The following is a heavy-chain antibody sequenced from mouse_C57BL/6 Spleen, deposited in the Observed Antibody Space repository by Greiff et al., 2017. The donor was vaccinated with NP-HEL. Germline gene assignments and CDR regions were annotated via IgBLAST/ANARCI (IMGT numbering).Heavy chain of an antibody. CDR2: INPNNGGT. D-gene: IGHD4-1*01. CDR3: ASPYTIWEFAY. Sequence: VQLQQSGPELVKPGASEKMSCKASGYTFTDYNMHWVKQSHGKSLEWIGYINPNNGGTSYNQKFKGKATLTVNKSSSTAYMGLRSLTSEDSAVYYCASPYTIWEFAYWGQGTLVTVSA. J-gene: IGHJ3*01. V-gene: IGHV1-22*01. CDR1: GYTFTDYN.